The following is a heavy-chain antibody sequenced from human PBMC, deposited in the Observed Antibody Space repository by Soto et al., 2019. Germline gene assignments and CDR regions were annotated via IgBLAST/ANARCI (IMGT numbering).Heavy chain of an antibody. Sequence: SETLSLTCTVSGGSISSSSYYWGWIRQPPGKGLEWIGSIYYSGSSYYNPSLKSRVTISVDTSKNQFSLKLSSVTAADTAVYYCARQGESSSWYGGKIISPYWGQGTLVTVSS. CDR1: GGSISSSSYY. CDR3: ARQGESSSWYGGKIISPY. V-gene: IGHV4-39*01. CDR2: IYYSGSS. D-gene: IGHD6-13*01. J-gene: IGHJ4*02.